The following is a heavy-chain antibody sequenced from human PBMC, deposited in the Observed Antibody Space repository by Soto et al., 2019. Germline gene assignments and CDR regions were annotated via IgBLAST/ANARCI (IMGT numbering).Heavy chain of an antibody. CDR1: GGSFSGYY. V-gene: IGHV4-34*01. D-gene: IGHD6-6*01. Sequence: SETLSLTCAVYGGSFSGYYWSWIRQPPGKGLEWIGEINHSGSTNYNPSLKSRVTISVDTSKNRFSLKLSSVTAADTAVYYCALGEYSSSSWYYYYGMDVWGQGTTVTVSS. J-gene: IGHJ6*02. CDR3: ALGEYSSSSWYYYYGMDV. CDR2: INHSGST.